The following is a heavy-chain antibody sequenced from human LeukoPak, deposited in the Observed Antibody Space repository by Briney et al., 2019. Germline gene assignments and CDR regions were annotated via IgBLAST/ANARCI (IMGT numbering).Heavy chain of an antibody. CDR2: IYYSGST. Sequence: SETLSLTCTVSGGSISSSSYYWGWIRQPPGKGLEWIGSIYYSGSTYYNPSLKSRVTISVDTSKTQFSLKLSSVTAADTAVYYCARGAVYYDSSGYFFDDWGQGTLVTVSS. CDR3: ARGAVYYDSSGYFFDD. V-gene: IGHV4-39*07. CDR1: GGSISSSSYY. D-gene: IGHD3-22*01. J-gene: IGHJ4*02.